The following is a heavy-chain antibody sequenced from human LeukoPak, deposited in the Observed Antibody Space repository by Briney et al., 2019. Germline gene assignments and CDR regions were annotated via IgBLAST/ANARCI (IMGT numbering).Heavy chain of an antibody. CDR3: SRGSVAAAAHNDAFDL. Sequence: PGGSLRLSCAASGFTFSNAWMNWVRQAPGKGLEWVGRIERKTDGGTTDYAAPVKGRFTISRDDSKNTLYLQMNSLKTEDTAVYYCSRGSVAAAAHNDAFDLWGQGTMVTVSS. V-gene: IGHV3-15*04. J-gene: IGHJ3*01. CDR1: GFTFSNAW. CDR2: IERKTDGGTT. D-gene: IGHD6-13*01.